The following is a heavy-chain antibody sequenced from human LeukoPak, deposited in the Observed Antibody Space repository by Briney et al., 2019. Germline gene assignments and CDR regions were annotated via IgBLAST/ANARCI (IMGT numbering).Heavy chain of an antibody. Sequence: GGSLRLSCAASGFTFSSYSMNWVRQAPGKGLEWVSYISSSSSTIYYADSVKGRFTISRDNAKNSLYLQMNSLRAEDTAVYYCARDRGEWFGPWGQGTLVTVSS. CDR3: ARDRGEWFGP. V-gene: IGHV3-48*04. CDR2: ISSSSSTI. CDR1: GFTFSSYS. J-gene: IGHJ5*02. D-gene: IGHD3-10*01.